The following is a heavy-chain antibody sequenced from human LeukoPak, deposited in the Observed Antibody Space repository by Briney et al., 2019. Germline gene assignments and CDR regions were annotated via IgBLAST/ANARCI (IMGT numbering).Heavy chain of an antibody. CDR1: GDSITGYY. D-gene: IGHD3-22*01. J-gene: IGHJ3*02. CDR3: AKSNGYGLIDI. V-gene: IGHV4-39*07. CDR2: IYYTGNT. Sequence: NPSETLSLTCSVSGDSITGYYWGWIRQPPGKGLEWIGNIYYTGNTYYNSSLKNRVTISLDTSRNQFSLKLNSVTAADTAVYYCAKSNGYGLIDIWGQGTMVTVSS.